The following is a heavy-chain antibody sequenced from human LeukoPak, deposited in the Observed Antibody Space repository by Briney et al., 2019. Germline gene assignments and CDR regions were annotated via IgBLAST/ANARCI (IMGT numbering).Heavy chain of an antibody. CDR3: ARARIGY. Sequence: GGSLRLSCVGSGFTFSSYWMTWVRQAPGKGLEWVANIKDDGSEKYSVDSAKGRFTISRDNAKNLLYLQMSSLRAEDTAVYYCARARIGYWGQGTLVTVSS. J-gene: IGHJ4*02. V-gene: IGHV3-7*04. CDR2: IKDDGSEK. D-gene: IGHD1-14*01. CDR1: GFTFSSYW.